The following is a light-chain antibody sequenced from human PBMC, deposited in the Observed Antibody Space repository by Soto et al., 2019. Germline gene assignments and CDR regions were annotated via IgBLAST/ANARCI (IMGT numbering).Light chain of an antibody. CDR3: CSYAGSNNFLL. Sequence: QSALTQPRSVSGSPGQSVTISCTGTNSDVGTYNYVSWYQQHPGKAPKLIIYDVTKRPSGVPDRFSGSKSGNTASLIISGLQAADEAEYYCCCCSYAGSNNFLLFGGGTKLTVL. J-gene: IGLJ3*02. CDR2: DVT. V-gene: IGLV2-11*01. CDR1: NSDVGTYNY.